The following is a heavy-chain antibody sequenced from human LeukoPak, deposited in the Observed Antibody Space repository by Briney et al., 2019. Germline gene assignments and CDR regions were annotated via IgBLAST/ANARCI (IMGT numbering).Heavy chain of an antibody. CDR2: ISGRGEAI. CDR3: ARTYGSGSLDY. V-gene: IGHV3-48*01. Sequence: GGSLRLSCAASGFTFSSYGMHWVRQAPGKGLEWISYISGRGEAIFYADSVQGRFTISRDNAKNSIYLQMNGLTAEDTAVYYCARTYGSGSLDYGGQGTLVTVSS. D-gene: IGHD2-15*01. CDR1: GFTFSSYG. J-gene: IGHJ4*02.